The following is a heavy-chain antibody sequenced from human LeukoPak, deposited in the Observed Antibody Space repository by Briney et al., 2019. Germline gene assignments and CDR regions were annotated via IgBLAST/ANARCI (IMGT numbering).Heavy chain of an antibody. V-gene: IGHV3-23*01. J-gene: IGHJ4*02. CDR1: GFTFSSYA. CDR3: AKTTTGYSSGRFPGWPVDY. D-gene: IGHD6-19*01. Sequence: GGSLRLSCAASGFTFSSYAMYWVRQAPGKGLEWVSGIFGSGGSTHCADSVKGRFTISRDNSKNTVHLQMNSLRAEDTAVYYCAKTTTGYSSGRFPGWPVDYWGQGTLVTVS. CDR2: IFGSGGST.